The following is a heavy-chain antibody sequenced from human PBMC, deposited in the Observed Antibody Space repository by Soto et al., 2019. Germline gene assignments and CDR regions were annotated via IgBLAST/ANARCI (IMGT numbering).Heavy chain of an antibody. D-gene: IGHD3-16*02. CDR2: IRSKADNYAT. CDR3: TRLVADY. Sequence: GGSLRLSCAASGFTFSGSAMHWVRQASGKGLEWVGRIRSKADNYATAYAASVKGRFTISRDDSKNTAYLQMNSLKTEDTAVYFCTRLVADYWGQGTLVTVSS. J-gene: IGHJ4*02. V-gene: IGHV3-73*01. CDR1: GFTFSGSA.